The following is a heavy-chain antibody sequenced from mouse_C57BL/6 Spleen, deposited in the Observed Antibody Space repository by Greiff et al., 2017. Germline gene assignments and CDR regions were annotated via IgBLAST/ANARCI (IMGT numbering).Heavy chain of an antibody. Sequence: EVKLVESGGGLVKPGGSLKLSCAASGFTFSDYGMHWVRQAPEKGLEWVAYISSGSSTIYYADTVKGRFTISRDNAKNTLFLQMTSLRSEDTAMYYCAREGSTGPFAYWGQGTLVTVSA. CDR1: GFTFSDYG. CDR2: ISSGSSTI. V-gene: IGHV5-17*01. D-gene: IGHD3-1*01. CDR3: AREGSTGPFAY. J-gene: IGHJ3*01.